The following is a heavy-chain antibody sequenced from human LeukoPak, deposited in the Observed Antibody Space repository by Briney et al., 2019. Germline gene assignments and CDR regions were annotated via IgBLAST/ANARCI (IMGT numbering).Heavy chain of an antibody. V-gene: IGHV4-59*08. Sequence: SETLSLTCTVSGGSISSYYWSWIRQPPGKGLEWIGYIYYSGSTNYNPSLKSRVTISVDTSKNQFSLKLSSVTAADTAVYYCARPKPHYDILTGSYYFDYWGQGTLVTVSS. CDR3: ARPKPHYDILTGSYYFDY. J-gene: IGHJ4*02. CDR2: IYYSGST. D-gene: IGHD3-9*01. CDR1: GGSISSYY.